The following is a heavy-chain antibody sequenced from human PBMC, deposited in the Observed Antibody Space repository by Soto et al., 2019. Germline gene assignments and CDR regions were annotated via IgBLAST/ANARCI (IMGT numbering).Heavy chain of an antibody. D-gene: IGHD2-15*01. J-gene: IGHJ6*02. CDR1: GGTFSSYA. Sequence: QVQLVQSGAEVKKPGSSVKVSCKASGGTFSSYAISWVRQAPGQGLEWMGGSIPIVCTANYAQKFQGRVTITADESTSTAYMELSSLRSEDTAVYYCARDRPALLLTHYGMDVWGQGTTVTVSS. CDR3: ARDRPALLLTHYGMDV. CDR2: SIPIVCTA. V-gene: IGHV1-69*01.